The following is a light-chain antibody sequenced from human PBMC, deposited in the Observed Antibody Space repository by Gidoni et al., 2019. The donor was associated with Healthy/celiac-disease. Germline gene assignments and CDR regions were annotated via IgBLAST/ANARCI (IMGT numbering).Light chain of an antibody. CDR2: GAS. Sequence: EIVVTQSPATLSLSPGERATLSCRASQSGRSYLAWYQQQPGQAPRLLIYGASNRATGIPARFSGSGSGTDFTLTLSSLEPEDFAVYYCQQRSNWPPWTFGQGTKVEIK. V-gene: IGKV3-11*01. CDR3: QQRSNWPPWT. CDR1: QSGRSY. J-gene: IGKJ1*01.